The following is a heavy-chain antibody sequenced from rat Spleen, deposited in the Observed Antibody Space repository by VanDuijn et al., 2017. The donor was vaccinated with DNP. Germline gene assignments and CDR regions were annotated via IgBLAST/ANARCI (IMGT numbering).Heavy chain of an antibody. Sequence: EVQLMESGGGLVQPGRSMKLSCAASGFTFNSYGMAWVRQAPREGLEWVATISYDGSSTYYRDSVKGRFTISRDNAKNTLFLQMDSLRSEDTATYYCATSGYGYDGYPFAYWGHGTLVTVSS. V-gene: IGHV5-29*01. CDR2: ISYDGSST. D-gene: IGHD1-12*03. CDR1: GFTFNSYG. CDR3: ATSGYGYDGYPFAY. J-gene: IGHJ3*01.